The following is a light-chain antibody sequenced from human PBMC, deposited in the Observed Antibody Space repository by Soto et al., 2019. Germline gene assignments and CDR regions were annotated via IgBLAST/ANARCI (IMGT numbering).Light chain of an antibody. CDR1: SSDVGGYNY. Sequence: QSALTQPPSASGSPGQSVTISCTGTSSDVGGYNYVSWYQQHPGKVPKLMVYEVNKRPSGVPDRSSGSKSGNTASLTVSGPQAEDEADYYCTSYAGGNNVFGTGTKLTVL. CDR3: TSYAGGNNV. J-gene: IGLJ1*01. V-gene: IGLV2-8*01. CDR2: EVN.